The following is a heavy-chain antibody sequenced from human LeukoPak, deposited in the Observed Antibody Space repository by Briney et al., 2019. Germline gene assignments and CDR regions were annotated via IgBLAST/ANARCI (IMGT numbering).Heavy chain of an antibody. V-gene: IGHV1-2*02. CDR3: ARDAGTGSGYPYYFDY. J-gene: IGHJ4*02. Sequence: ASVKVSCKASGYTFTGYYMHWVRQAPGQGLEWMGWINPNSGGTNYAQKFQGRVTMTRDTSISTAYMELSRLRSDDTAVYYCARDAGTGSGYPYYFDYWGQGTLVTVSS. CDR1: GYTFTGYY. CDR2: INPNSGGT. D-gene: IGHD3-22*01.